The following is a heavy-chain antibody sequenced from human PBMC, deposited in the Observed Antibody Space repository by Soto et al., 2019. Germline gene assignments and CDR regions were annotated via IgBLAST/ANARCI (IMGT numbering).Heavy chain of an antibody. CDR3: ARYSSGYPFDY. CDR2: IYYSGST. J-gene: IGHJ4*02. Sequence: PSETLSLTGTVSGGSISSYYWSWIRQPPGKGLEWIGYIYYSGSTNYNPSLKSRVTISVDTSKNQFSLKLSSVTAADTAVYYCARYSSGYPFDYWGQGTLVTVSS. CDR1: GGSISSYY. V-gene: IGHV4-59*01. D-gene: IGHD3-22*01.